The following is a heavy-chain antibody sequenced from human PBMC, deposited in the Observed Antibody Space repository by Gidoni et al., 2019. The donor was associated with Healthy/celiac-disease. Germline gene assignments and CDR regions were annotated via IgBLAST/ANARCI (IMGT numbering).Heavy chain of an antibody. J-gene: IGHJ5*02. CDR3: AKAGVAASPEGGNP. Sequence: QVQLVESGGGVVQPGGSLRLSCAASGFTFSSYGMHWVRQAPGKGLEWVAVISYDGSNKYYADSVKGRFTISRDNSKNTLYLQMNSLRAEDTAVYYCAKAGVAASPEGGNPWGQGTLVTVSS. V-gene: IGHV3-30*18. CDR1: GFTFSSYG. D-gene: IGHD6-6*01. CDR2: ISYDGSNK.